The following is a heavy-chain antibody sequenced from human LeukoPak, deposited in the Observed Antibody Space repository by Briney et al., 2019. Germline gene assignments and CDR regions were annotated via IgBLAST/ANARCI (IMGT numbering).Heavy chain of an antibody. CDR2: INPNSGGT. CDR3: ARGDWRDGYNYYYFDY. J-gene: IGHJ4*02. Sequence: ASVKVSCKASGYTFTGYYMHWVRQAPGQGLEWMGWINPNSGGTNYAQKFQGRVTMTRDTSISTAYMELGRLRSDDTAVYYCARGDWRDGYNYYYFDYWGQGTLVTVSS. V-gene: IGHV1-2*02. CDR1: GYTFTGYY. D-gene: IGHD5-24*01.